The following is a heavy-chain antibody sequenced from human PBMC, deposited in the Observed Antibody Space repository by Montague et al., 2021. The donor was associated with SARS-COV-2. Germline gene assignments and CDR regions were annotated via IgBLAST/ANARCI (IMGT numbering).Heavy chain of an antibody. J-gene: IGHJ4*02. CDR2: INHSGTT. Sequence: SETLSLTRAVYGGSFSGYYWTWIRQSPGKGLEWIAEINHSGTTNXNFNPSPRSRVTISVDTSKNQFSLKLSSVTAADTAVYYCARTYSGSYYPNFDYWGQGTLVTVSS. CDR3: ARTYSGSYYPNFDY. CDR1: GGSFSGYY. V-gene: IGHV4-34*01. D-gene: IGHD1-26*01.